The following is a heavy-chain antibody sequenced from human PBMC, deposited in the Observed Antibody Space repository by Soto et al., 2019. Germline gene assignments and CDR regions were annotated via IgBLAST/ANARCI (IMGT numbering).Heavy chain of an antibody. V-gene: IGHV1-69*02. CDR3: ASPGTISPARGMDV. Sequence: QVQLVQSGSEVKKPGSSVKVSCKASGGTFSSYTISWVRQAPGQGLEWMGRIIPILGIANYAQKFQGRVTITAEKSTSTADMELSSLRSEDTAVYYCASPGTISPARGMDVWGQGTTVTVSS. D-gene: IGHD3-9*01. CDR2: IIPILGIA. J-gene: IGHJ6*02. CDR1: GGTFSSYT.